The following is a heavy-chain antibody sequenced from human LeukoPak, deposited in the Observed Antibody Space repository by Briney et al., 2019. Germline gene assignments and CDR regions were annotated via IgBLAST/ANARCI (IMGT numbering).Heavy chain of an antibody. CDR2: IRSKANSYAT. D-gene: IGHD6-13*01. J-gene: IGHJ6*03. CDR1: GFTFSGSA. Sequence: GGSLRLSCAASGFTFSGSAMHWVRQASGKGLEWVGRIRSKANSYATAYAASVKGRFTISRDDSKNTAYLQMNSLKTEDTAVYYCARGPQLVGYYYIDVWGKGTTVTVSS. CDR3: ARGPQLVGYYYIDV. V-gene: IGHV3-73*01.